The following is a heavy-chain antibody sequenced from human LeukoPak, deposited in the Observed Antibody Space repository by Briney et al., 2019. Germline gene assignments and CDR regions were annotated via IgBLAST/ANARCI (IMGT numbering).Heavy chain of an antibody. Sequence: ASVKVSCKASGYTFTSYDTNWVRQATGQGLEWMGWMNPNSGNTGYAQKFQGRVTMTRNTSISTAYMELSSLRSEDTAVYYCARGGRSSGWYGAHDAFDIWGQGTMVTVSS. V-gene: IGHV1-8*01. CDR3: ARGGRSSGWYGAHDAFDI. CDR1: GYTFTSYD. CDR2: MNPNSGNT. D-gene: IGHD6-19*01. J-gene: IGHJ3*02.